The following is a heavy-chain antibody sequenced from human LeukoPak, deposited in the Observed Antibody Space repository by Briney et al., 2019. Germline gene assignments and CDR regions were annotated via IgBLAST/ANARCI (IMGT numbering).Heavy chain of an antibody. CDR2: ISGSGGST. D-gene: IGHD3-22*01. CDR3: AKVKGDSSGYNDY. J-gene: IGHJ4*02. CDR1: GFTFSSYG. V-gene: IGHV3-23*01. Sequence: GGTLRLSCAASGFTFSSYGMSWVRQAPGKGLEWVSAISGSGGSTYYADSVKGRFTISRDNSKNTLYLQMNSLRAEDTAVYYCAKVKGDSSGYNDYWGQGTLVTVSS.